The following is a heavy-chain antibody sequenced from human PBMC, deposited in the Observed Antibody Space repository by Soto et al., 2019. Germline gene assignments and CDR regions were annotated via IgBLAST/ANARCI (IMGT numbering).Heavy chain of an antibody. CDR3: ARVRNNDYVWGSYRYTSFDY. CDR2: IYYSGST. J-gene: IGHJ4*02. V-gene: IGHV4-30-4*01. CDR1: GGSISSGDYY. D-gene: IGHD3-16*02. Sequence: KASETLSLTCTVSGGSISSGDYYWSWIRQPPGKGLEWIGYIYYSGSTYYNPSLKSRVTISVDTSKNQFSLKLSSVTAADTAVYYCARVRNNDYVWGSYRYTSFDYWGQGTLVTVSS.